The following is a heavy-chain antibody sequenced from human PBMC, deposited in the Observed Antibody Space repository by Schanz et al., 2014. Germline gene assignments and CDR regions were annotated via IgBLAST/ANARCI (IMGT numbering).Heavy chain of an antibody. CDR2: IGTSGGT. Sequence: DVHLLESGGGLVPPGGSLRLSCAASGFNFSDYVMSWVRQAPGKGLEWVSTIGTSGGTNYAESVKGRFTISRDNSKNTLYLQMNSLRAEDTAVYFCAKIERNEDWGQGTLVTVSS. CDR3: AKIERNED. V-gene: IGHV3-23*01. D-gene: IGHD1-1*01. J-gene: IGHJ4*02. CDR1: GFNFSDYV.